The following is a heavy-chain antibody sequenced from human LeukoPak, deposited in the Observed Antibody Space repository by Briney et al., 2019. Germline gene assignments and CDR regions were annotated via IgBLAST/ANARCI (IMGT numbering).Heavy chain of an antibody. J-gene: IGHJ4*02. D-gene: IGHD5-24*01. V-gene: IGHV1-8*01. CDR1: GYTFTSYD. CDR3: ARAVEMAPFVDY. CDR2: MNPNSGNT. Sequence: ASVKVSCKASGYTFTSYDINWVRQATGQGLEWMGWMNPNSGNTGYARKFQGRVTMTRNTSISTAYMELSSLRSEDTAVYYCARAVEMAPFVDYWGQGTLVTVSS.